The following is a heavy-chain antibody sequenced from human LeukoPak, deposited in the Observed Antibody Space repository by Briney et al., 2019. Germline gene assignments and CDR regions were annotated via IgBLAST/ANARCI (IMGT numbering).Heavy chain of an antibody. CDR1: GFTFSSYA. CDR3: TRDITLTRGGRSDY. V-gene: IGHV3-74*01. D-gene: IGHD3-10*01. CDR2: INSDGKTT. J-gene: IGHJ4*02. Sequence: GGSLRLSCAASGFTFSSYAMSWVRRAPGKGLVWVSRINSDGKTTNYADSVKGRFTISRDNAKNTLYLQMNSLRAEDTAVYYCTRDITLTRGGRSDYWGQGTLVTVSA.